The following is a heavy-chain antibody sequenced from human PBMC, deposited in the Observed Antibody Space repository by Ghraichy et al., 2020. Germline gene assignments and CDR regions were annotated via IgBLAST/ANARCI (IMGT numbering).Heavy chain of an antibody. CDR3: ARALNMIATPFNY. D-gene: IGHD3-22*01. J-gene: IGHJ4*02. CDR2: IYSGGST. Sequence: LSLTCAASGFTVSSNYMSWVRQAPGKGLEWVSVIYSGGSTYYADSVKGRFTISRDNSKNTLYLQMNSLRAEDTAVYYCARALNMIATPFNYWGQGTLVTVSS. CDR1: GFTVSSNY. V-gene: IGHV3-53*01.